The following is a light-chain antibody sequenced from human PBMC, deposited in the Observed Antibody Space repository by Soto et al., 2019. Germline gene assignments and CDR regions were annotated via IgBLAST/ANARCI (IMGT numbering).Light chain of an antibody. CDR1: STDVGNYNY. Sequence: QSALTQPPSASGAPGQSVTISCTGTSTDVGNYNYVSWYQHHPGKAPKLIIYEVTKPPSGVPDRFSGSKSGNTASLTVSGLQAEDEADYYCSSYAGSKTLFGGGTKLTVL. CDR3: SSYAGSKTL. V-gene: IGLV2-8*01. CDR2: EVT. J-gene: IGLJ3*02.